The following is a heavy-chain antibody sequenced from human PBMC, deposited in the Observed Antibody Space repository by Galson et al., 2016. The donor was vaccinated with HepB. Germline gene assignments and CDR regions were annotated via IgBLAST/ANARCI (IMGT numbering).Heavy chain of an antibody. CDR3: AKGFWNGWFDRFDL. V-gene: IGHV4-39*01. CDR1: GGSVSSGVDY. Sequence: ETLSLTCTVSGGSVSSGVDYWGWIRQPPGKGLEWIGAVYYTGSTYHNPSLKSRVAISVDTSNNQFSLSLRSVTAADTAVYYCAKGFWNGWFDRFDLWGQGTLVPVSS. D-gene: IGHD1-1*01. J-gene: IGHJ4*02. CDR2: VYYTGST.